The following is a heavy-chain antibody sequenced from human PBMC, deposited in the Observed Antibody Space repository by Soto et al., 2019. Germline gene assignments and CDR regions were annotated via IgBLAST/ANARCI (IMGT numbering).Heavy chain of an antibody. J-gene: IGHJ4*02. Sequence: EVHLVESGGGLVKPGGSLRLSCAASEFTFSTYSMNWVRQAPGKGLEWVSSISSSGSYIYYADSVRGRFTISRDNANNSLYLQMNSRRAEDTAVYYGARGAYPRRDGHIEYWGQGTLVTVSS. CDR1: EFTFSTYS. V-gene: IGHV3-21*06. CDR2: ISSSGSYI. CDR3: ARGAYPRRDGHIEY.